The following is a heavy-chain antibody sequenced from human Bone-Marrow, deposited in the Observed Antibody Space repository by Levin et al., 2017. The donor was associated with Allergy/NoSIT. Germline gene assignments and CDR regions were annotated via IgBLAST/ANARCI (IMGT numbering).Heavy chain of an antibody. CDR1: GFTFSSYA. CDR3: VTGVVVAATLDY. D-gene: IGHD2-15*01. CDR2: ISSNGGST. V-gene: IGHV3-64D*06. J-gene: IGHJ4*02. Sequence: GESLKISCSASGFTFSSYAMHWVRQAPGKGLEYVSAISSNGGSTYYADSVKGRFTISRDNSKNTLYLQMSSLRAEDTAVYYCVTGVVVAATLDYWGQGTLVTVSS.